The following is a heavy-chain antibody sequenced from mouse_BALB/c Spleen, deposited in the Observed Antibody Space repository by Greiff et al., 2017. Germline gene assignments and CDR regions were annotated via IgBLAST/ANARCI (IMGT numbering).Heavy chain of an antibody. CDR3: ARGDYDEAWFAY. J-gene: IGHJ3*01. CDR2: IDPFNGGT. Sequence: VQLKQSGPELMKPGASVKISCKASGYSFTSYYMHWVKQSHGKSLEWIGYIDPFNGGTSYNQKFKGKATLTVDKSSSTAYMHLSSLTSEDSAVYYCARGDYDEAWFAYWGQGTLVTVSA. CDR1: GYSFTSYY. V-gene: IGHV1S135*01. D-gene: IGHD2-4*01.